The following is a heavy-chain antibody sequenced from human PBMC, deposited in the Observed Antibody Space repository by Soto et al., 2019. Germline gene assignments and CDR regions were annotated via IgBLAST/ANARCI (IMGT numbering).Heavy chain of an antibody. Sequence: ASVKVSCKASGGTFSSYAISWVRQAPGQGLEWMGGIIPIFGTANYAQKFQGRVTITADESTSTAYMELSSLRSEDTAVCYCASSLRSRNYYYGMDVWGQGTTVTVSS. CDR2: IIPIFGTA. D-gene: IGHD6-13*01. J-gene: IGHJ6*02. V-gene: IGHV1-69*13. CDR3: ASSLRSRNYYYGMDV. CDR1: GGTFSSYA.